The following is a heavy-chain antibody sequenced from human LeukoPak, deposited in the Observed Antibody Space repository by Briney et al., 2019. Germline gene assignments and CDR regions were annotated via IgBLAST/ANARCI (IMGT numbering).Heavy chain of an antibody. CDR2: INNEGSYA. CDR3: ARGVSANWFDP. Sequence: GGSLRLSCAASGIPFSRNWMHWVRQAPGKGLVWVSGINNEGSYAVYADSVKGRFTISRDNAKNTLYLQMNTLRADDSAVYYCARGVSANWFDPWGQGTLVIVSS. V-gene: IGHV3-74*01. J-gene: IGHJ5*02. D-gene: IGHD3-10*01. CDR1: GIPFSRNW.